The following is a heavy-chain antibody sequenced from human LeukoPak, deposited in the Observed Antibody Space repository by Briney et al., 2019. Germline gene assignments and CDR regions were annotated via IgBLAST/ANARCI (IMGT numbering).Heavy chain of an antibody. CDR2: ISFDGTNK. V-gene: IGHV3-30*04. J-gene: IGHJ5*02. Sequence: PGGSLRLSCSASGFTFISYAMHWVRQAPGKGLEWVAVISFDGTNKFLADSVKGRFTISRDNSKNTLYLQMNSLRAEDTAVYYCAKDAHLGSSTFKWFDPWGQGTLVTVSS. D-gene: IGHD6-13*01. CDR3: AKDAHLGSSTFKWFDP. CDR1: GFTFISYA.